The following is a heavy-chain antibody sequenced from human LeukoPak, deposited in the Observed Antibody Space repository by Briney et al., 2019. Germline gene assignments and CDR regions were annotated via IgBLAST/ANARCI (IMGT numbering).Heavy chain of an antibody. Sequence: GGSLRLSCAASGFTFSSYAMSWVRQAPGKGLEWVSAISGSGGSTYYADSVRGRFTISRDNSKNTLYLQMNSLRAEDTAVYYCAKETSSGWYLEYYFDYWGQGTLVTVSS. CDR1: GFTFSSYA. V-gene: IGHV3-23*01. CDR3: AKETSSGWYLEYYFDY. CDR2: ISGSGGST. J-gene: IGHJ4*02. D-gene: IGHD6-19*01.